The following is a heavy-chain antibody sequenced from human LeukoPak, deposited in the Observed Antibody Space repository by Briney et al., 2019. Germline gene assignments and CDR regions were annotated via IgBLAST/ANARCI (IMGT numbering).Heavy chain of an antibody. CDR3: ARGPSITMVRGGQWYSYMDV. V-gene: IGHV3-30*03. Sequence: PGGSLRLSCAASGFTFSSYGMHWVRQAPGKGLEWVAVISYDGSNKYYADSVKGRFTISRDNSKNTLYLQMNSLSAEHTAVYYCARGPSITMVRGGQWYSYMDVWGKGTTVTISS. CDR2: ISYDGSNK. D-gene: IGHD3-10*01. CDR1: GFTFSSYG. J-gene: IGHJ6*03.